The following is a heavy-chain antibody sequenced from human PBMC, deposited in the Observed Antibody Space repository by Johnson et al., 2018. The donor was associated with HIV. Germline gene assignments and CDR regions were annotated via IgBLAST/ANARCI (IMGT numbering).Heavy chain of an antibody. CDR2: IRYDGSNK. Sequence: QVQLVESGGGVVQPVGSLRLSCAASGFTFSSYGMHWVRQAPGKGLEWVAYIRYDGSNKYYADSVKGRFTISRDNSKNTLYLQMNSLRAEDTAVYYCAKGLVYADPDDAFDIWGQGTMVTVSS. D-gene: IGHD2-8*01. J-gene: IGHJ3*02. CDR3: AKGLVYADPDDAFDI. V-gene: IGHV3-30*02. CDR1: GFTFSSYG.